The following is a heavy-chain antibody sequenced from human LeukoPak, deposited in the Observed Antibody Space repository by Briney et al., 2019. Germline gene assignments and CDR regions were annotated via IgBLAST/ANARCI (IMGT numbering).Heavy chain of an antibody. CDR2: INHSGST. Sequence: SETLSLTCAVYGGSFSGYYWSWIRQPPGKGLEGIGEINHSGSTNYNPSLKSRVTISVDTSKNQFSLKLSSVTAADTAVYYCARGRGNYDFWSGYLDYWGQGTLVTVSS. V-gene: IGHV4-34*01. CDR1: GGSFSGYY. J-gene: IGHJ4*02. CDR3: ARGRGNYDFWSGYLDY. D-gene: IGHD3-3*01.